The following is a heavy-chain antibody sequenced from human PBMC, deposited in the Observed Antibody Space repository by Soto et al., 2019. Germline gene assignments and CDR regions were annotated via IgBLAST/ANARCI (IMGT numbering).Heavy chain of an antibody. CDR1: GFTFSSYS. Sequence: PGGSLRLSCAASGFTFSSYSMNWVRQAPGKGLEWVSYISSSSSTIYYADSVKGRFTISRDNAKNSLYLQMNSLRDEDTAVYYCARWEYYDFWSGYFSYYYGMDVWGQGPTVTVSS. CDR2: ISSSSSTI. V-gene: IGHV3-48*02. D-gene: IGHD3-3*01. J-gene: IGHJ6*02. CDR3: ARWEYYDFWSGYFSYYYGMDV.